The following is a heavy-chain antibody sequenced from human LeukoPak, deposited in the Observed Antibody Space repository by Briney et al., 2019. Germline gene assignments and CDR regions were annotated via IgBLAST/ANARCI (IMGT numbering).Heavy chain of an antibody. Sequence: PSETLSLTCAVYGGSFSGYYWSWIRQPPGKGLEWIGEINHSGSTNYNPSLKSRVTISVDTSKNQFSLKLSPVTAADTAVYYCARGDFWSGYPPSYWGQGTLVTVSS. J-gene: IGHJ4*02. CDR3: ARGDFWSGYPPSY. V-gene: IGHV4-34*01. CDR1: GGSFSGYY. CDR2: INHSGST. D-gene: IGHD3-3*01.